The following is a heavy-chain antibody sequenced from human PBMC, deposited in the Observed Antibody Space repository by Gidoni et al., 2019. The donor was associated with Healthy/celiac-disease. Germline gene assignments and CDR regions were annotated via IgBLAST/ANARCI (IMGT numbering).Heavy chain of an antibody. V-gene: IGHV1-2*06. CDR2: INPNSGGT. Sequence: QVQLVQSGAEVKTPGASVKVSCKASGYTFTDYYMHWVRQAPGQGLEWMGRINPNSGGTNYAQKFQGRVTMTRDTSVSTAYMELSRLRSDDTAVYYCARDRSGLNWFDPWGQGTLVTVSS. CDR3: ARDRSGLNWFDP. J-gene: IGHJ5*02. CDR1: GYTFTDYY. D-gene: IGHD1-26*01.